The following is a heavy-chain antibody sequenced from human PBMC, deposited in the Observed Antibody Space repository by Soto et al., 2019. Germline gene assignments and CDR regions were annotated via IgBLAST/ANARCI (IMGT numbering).Heavy chain of an antibody. CDR1: GFTFSSYW. V-gene: IGHV3-7*03. CDR2: IRQDGGEK. Sequence: GGSLRLSCAASGFTFSSYWMSWVRQAPGKGLEWVAHIRQDGGEKYYVDSVKGRFTISRDNAKNSLYLQMNSLRAEDTAVYYCARVGAIYDYVWGSYRSYYYYYGLDVWGQGTTVTVSS. J-gene: IGHJ6*01. D-gene: IGHD3-16*02. CDR3: ARVGAIYDYVWGSYRSYYYYYGLDV.